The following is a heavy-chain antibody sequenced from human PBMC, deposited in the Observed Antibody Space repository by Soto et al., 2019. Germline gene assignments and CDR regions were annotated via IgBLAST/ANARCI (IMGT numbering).Heavy chain of an antibody. Sequence: SVKVSCKASGGTFSSYALSWVRLGPGQGLEWMGGIIAIFGTANYAQKFQGRVTITADKSTSTAYRELSSLRPEDTAVYYCASCAIFGVVNPYYYGTDVWGQGTTVTVSS. J-gene: IGHJ6*02. V-gene: IGHV1-69*06. CDR2: IIAIFGTA. CDR3: ASCAIFGVVNPYYYGTDV. CDR1: GGTFSSYA. D-gene: IGHD3-3*01.